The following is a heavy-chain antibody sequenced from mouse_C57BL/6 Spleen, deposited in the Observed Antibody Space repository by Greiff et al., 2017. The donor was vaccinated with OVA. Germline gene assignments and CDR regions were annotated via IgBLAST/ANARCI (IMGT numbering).Heavy chain of an antibody. CDR1: GYSITSGYY. CDR3: ARDGPWADY. Sequence: EVKLQESGPGLVKPSQSLSLTCSVTGYSITSGYYWNWIRQFPGNKLEWMGYISYDGSNNYNPSLKNRISITRDTSKNQFFLKLNSVTTEDTATYYCARDGPWADYWGQGTTLTVSS. V-gene: IGHV3-6*01. D-gene: IGHD4-1*01. J-gene: IGHJ2*01. CDR2: ISYDGSN.